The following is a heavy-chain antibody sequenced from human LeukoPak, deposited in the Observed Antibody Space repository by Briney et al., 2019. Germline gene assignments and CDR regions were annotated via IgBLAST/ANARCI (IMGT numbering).Heavy chain of an antibody. Sequence: SVKVSGKSSRGFFSGYAMSSLRHAPGQGLEWLGGVIPIYYITKYAQKFQDRVTITTDESTSTAYMELSSLKSEDTAMYYCARSMAAEGTGPFDPWGQGTLVTVSS. CDR1: RGFFSGYA. V-gene: IGHV1-69*05. CDR3: ARSMAAEGTGPFDP. J-gene: IGHJ5*02. CDR2: VIPIYYIT. D-gene: IGHD6-13*01.